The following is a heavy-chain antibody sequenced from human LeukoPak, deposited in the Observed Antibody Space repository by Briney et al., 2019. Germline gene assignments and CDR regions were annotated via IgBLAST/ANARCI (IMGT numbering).Heavy chain of an antibody. Sequence: PSETLSLTCTVSGGSINNYYWSWIRQPAGKGLEWIGRIYSSGNTNYNPSLKSRVTMSVDTSNNHFFLKLTSVTAADTAVYYCARSGGSSSYTAFDYWGQGTLVTVSS. V-gene: IGHV4-4*07. CDR1: GGSINNYY. CDR3: ARSGGSSSYTAFDY. CDR2: IYSSGNT. D-gene: IGHD3-3*01. J-gene: IGHJ4*02.